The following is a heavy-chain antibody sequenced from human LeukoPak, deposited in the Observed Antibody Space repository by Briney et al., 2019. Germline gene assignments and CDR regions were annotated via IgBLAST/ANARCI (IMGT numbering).Heavy chain of an antibody. D-gene: IGHD6-13*01. CDR1: GGSISSSSYY. J-gene: IGHJ5*02. Sequence: SETLSLTCTVSGGSISSSSYYWGWIRQPPGKGLEWIGSIYHSGNTHYSPSLKSRVTISVDTSKNQFSLKLSSVTAADTAVYYCARGDYSSSWYEYNWFDPWGQGTLVTVSS. V-gene: IGHV4-39*07. CDR3: ARGDYSSSWYEYNWFDP. CDR2: IYHSGNT.